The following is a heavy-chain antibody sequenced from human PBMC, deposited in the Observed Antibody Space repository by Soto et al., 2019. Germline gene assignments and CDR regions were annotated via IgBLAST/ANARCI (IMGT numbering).Heavy chain of an antibody. Sequence: QVQLVESGGGVVQPGRSLRLSCAASGFTFSSYGMHWVRQAPGKGLEWVAVISYDGSNKYYADSVKGRFTISRDNSKNTLYLQMNSLRTEDTAVYYCAKADSAGYCSGGRCLDFDYWGQGTLVTVSS. J-gene: IGHJ4*02. D-gene: IGHD2-15*01. CDR2: ISYDGSNK. V-gene: IGHV3-30*18. CDR1: GFTFSSYG. CDR3: AKADSAGYCSGGRCLDFDY.